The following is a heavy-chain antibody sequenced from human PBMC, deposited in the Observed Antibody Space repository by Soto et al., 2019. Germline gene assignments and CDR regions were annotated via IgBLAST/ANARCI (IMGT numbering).Heavy chain of an antibody. CDR3: ARQFSGLDY. Sequence: QLQLQESGPGLVKPSETLSLTCTVSGGSISSSSYYWGWIRQPPGKGLGWIGSIYYSGSTFYNPSLRSRVTISVDTSKTKFSLMLSSVTAADAAVYCCARQFSGLDYWGQGTLVTVSS. CDR2: IYYSGST. CDR1: GGSISSSSYY. V-gene: IGHV4-39*01. D-gene: IGHD6-25*01. J-gene: IGHJ4*02.